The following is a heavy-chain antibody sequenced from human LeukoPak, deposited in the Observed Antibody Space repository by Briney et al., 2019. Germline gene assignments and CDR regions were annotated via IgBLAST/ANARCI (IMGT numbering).Heavy chain of an antibody. Sequence: SDTLPLTCAVSGYSISSSNWWGWIRQSPGKGLEWIGYIYYSGSTYYNPSLKSRVTMSVDTSKNQFSLKLNSVTAVDAAVYYCARILSSGWTGGAFDIWSQETMVIVSS. D-gene: IGHD6-19*01. CDR1: GYSISSSNW. CDR2: IYYSGST. V-gene: IGHV4-28*01. CDR3: ARILSSGWTGGAFDI. J-gene: IGHJ3*02.